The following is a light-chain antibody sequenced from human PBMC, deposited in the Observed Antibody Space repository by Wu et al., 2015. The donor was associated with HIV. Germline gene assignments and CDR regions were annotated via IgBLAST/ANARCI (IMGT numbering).Light chain of an antibody. CDR3: QQYNSYPYS. CDR2: KAS. Sequence: DIQMTQSPSALSASVGDRVTITCRASQSISSWLAWYQQKPGKAPKLLIYKASSLETGVPSRFSGSGSGTEFTLTISSLQPDDFATYYCQQYNSYPYSFGQGTKLEIK. J-gene: IGKJ2*03. CDR1: QSISSW. V-gene: IGKV1-5*03.